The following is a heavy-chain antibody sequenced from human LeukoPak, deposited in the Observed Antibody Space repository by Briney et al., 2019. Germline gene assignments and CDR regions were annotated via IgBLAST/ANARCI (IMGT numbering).Heavy chain of an antibody. CDR2: IYPGDSDT. D-gene: IGHD1-26*01. CDR1: GYNFTSYW. Sequence: KPGESLKISCKGSGYNFTSYWIGWVRQMPGKGLEWMGIIYPGDSDTRYSPSFQGQVTISADKSISTAYLQWSSLKASDTAMYYCARREVGATTAEYFQHWGQGTLVTVSS. J-gene: IGHJ1*01. V-gene: IGHV5-51*01. CDR3: ARREVGATTAEYFQH.